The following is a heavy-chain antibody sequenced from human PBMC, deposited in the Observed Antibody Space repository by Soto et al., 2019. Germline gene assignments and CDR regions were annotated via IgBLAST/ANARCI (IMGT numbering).Heavy chain of an antibody. D-gene: IGHD3-3*01. CDR3: TKGGVRFLEWLGDV. CDR1: GFSFISYA. J-gene: IGHJ6*02. CDR2: ISDSGGTT. Sequence: DVQLLESGGGLVQPGKSLRLSCAASGFSFISYAMSWVRQGPGQRLEWVPSISDSGGTTFYAESVEGRFTISRDDSTSTLCLQMNSMRADNTTISYCTKGGVRFLEWLGDVWGQGTTVTV. V-gene: IGHV3-23*01.